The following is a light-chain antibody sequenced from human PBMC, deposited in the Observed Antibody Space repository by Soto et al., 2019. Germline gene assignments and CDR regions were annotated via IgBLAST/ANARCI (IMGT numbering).Light chain of an antibody. CDR3: SSYTTSSTVV. Sequence: QSCLTQPASVSGSPGQSITTSCTGTSSDVGGYNYVSWYQQHPGKAPKLIIYYVNNRPSGVSNRFSGSKSANTASLTISGLQAEDDADYYCSSYTTSSTVVFGGGTKLTVL. CDR1: SSDVGGYNY. V-gene: IGLV2-14*01. CDR2: YVN. J-gene: IGLJ2*01.